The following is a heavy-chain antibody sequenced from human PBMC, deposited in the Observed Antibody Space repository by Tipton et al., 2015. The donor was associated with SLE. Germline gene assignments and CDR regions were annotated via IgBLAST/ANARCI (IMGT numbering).Heavy chain of an antibody. J-gene: IGHJ3*02. CDR3: ASADRVAFDI. V-gene: IGHV4-59*11. CDR2: IYYSGST. Sequence: TLSLTCTVSGGSISSHYWSWIRQPPGKGLEWIGYIYYSGSTKYNPSLKRRVTISVDTSKNQFSLKLSSVTAADTAVYYCASADRVAFDIWGQGTMVTVSS. D-gene: IGHD2-15*01. CDR1: GGSISSHY.